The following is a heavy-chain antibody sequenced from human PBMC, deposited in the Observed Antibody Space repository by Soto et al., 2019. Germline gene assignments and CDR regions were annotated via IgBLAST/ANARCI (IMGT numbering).Heavy chain of an antibody. V-gene: IGHV3-9*01. CDR1: GFTFDDYA. D-gene: IGHD3-16*01. CDR2: ISWNSGSI. Sequence: GGSLRLSCAASGFTFDDYAMHWVRQAPGKGLEWVSGISWNSGSIGYADSVKGRFTISRDNAKNSLYLQMNSLRAEDTVFYYCAKDMEEGGSRYFDLWGRGTLVTVSS. J-gene: IGHJ2*01. CDR3: AKDMEEGGSRYFDL.